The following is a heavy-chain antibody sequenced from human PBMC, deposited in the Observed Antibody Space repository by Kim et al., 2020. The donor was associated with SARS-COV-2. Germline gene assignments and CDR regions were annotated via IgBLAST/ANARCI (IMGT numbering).Heavy chain of an antibody. CDR2: T. D-gene: IGHD5-12*01. Sequence: TSYAQKFQGRVTMTRDTSTSTVYMELSSLRSEDTAVYYCARDSHSSGYDTWGQGTLVTVSS. J-gene: IGHJ5*02. CDR3: ARDSHSSGYDT. V-gene: IGHV1-46*01.